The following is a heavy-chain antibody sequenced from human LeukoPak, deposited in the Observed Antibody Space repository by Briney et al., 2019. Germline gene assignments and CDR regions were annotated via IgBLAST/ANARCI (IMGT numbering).Heavy chain of an antibody. D-gene: IGHD5-18*01. CDR3: ASTRGYSYGGFDY. J-gene: IGHJ4*02. CDR2: IYPGDSDT. Sequence: GESLKISCKGSGYSFTSYWIGWVRQLPGKGLEWMGIIYPGDSDTRYSPSFQGQVTISTDKSISTAYLQWSSLKASDTAMYYCASTRGYSYGGFDYWGQGTLVTVSS. CDR1: GYSFTSYW. V-gene: IGHV5-51*01.